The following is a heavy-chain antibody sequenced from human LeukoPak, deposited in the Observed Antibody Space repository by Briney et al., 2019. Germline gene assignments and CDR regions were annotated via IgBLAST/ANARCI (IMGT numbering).Heavy chain of an antibody. J-gene: IGHJ4*02. D-gene: IGHD3-22*01. CDR3: ARAEDSSGYYSTFDY. Sequence: GGSLRLSCAASGFTFSDYYMSWIREAPGEGLEWGSYISSSGSTIYYADSVKGRFTISRDNAKNSLYLQMNSLRAEDTAVYYCARAEDSSGYYSTFDYWGQGTLVTVSS. CDR1: GFTFSDYY. V-gene: IGHV3-11*01. CDR2: ISSSGSTI.